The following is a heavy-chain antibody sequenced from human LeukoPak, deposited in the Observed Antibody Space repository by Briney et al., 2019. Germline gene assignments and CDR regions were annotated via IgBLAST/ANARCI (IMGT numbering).Heavy chain of an antibody. D-gene: IGHD6-19*01. J-gene: IGHJ4*02. V-gene: IGHV3-53*01. CDR3: ARDLAVAGTIGY. CDR1: GFTVSSNY. CDR2: IYSGGST. Sequence: GGSLRLSCAASGFTVSSNYMSWVRQAPGKGLEWVSVIYSGGSTYYADSVKGRFTISRDNSKNTLYLQMNSLRAEDTAVYYCARDLAVAGTIGYWGQGTLVTVSS.